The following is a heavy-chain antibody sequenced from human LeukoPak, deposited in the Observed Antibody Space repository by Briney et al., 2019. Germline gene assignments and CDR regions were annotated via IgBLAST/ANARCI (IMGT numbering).Heavy chain of an antibody. Sequence: PGGSLRLSCSGSGFTFSGYAMGWVRQAPGKGLEWVSSISGSGGNTYYADSVEGRFTISRDNSESTLYLQMNSLRAEDTALYYCARGRGGDYVPSRFDSRGLGTLVTVSS. CDR1: GFTFSGYA. D-gene: IGHD4-17*01. CDR2: ISGSGGNT. J-gene: IGHJ4*02. V-gene: IGHV3-23*01. CDR3: ARGRGGDYVPSRFDS.